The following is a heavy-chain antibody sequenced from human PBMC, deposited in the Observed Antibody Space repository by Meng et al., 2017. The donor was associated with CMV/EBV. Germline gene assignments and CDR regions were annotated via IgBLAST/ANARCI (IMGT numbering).Heavy chain of an antibody. D-gene: IGHD2-15*01. CDR2: ISWNSGSI. J-gene: IGHJ4*02. CDR1: GFTFDDYA. CDR3: AKSQGYCSGGSCFIYDY. V-gene: IGHV3-9*01. Sequence: SLKISCAASGFTFDDYAMHWVRQAPGKGLEWVSGISWNSGSIGYADSVKGRFTISRDNAKNSLYLQMNSLRAEDTALYYCAKSQGYCSGGSCFIYDYWGQGTLVTVSS.